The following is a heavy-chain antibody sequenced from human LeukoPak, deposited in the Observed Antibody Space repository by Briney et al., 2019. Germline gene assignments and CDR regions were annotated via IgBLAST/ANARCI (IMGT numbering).Heavy chain of an antibody. V-gene: IGHV1-2*02. J-gene: IGHJ3*02. CDR2: INPNSGGT. Sequence: ASVKVSCRASGGTFSSYAINWVRQAPGQGLEWMGWINPNSGGTNYAQKFQGRVTMTRDTSISTAYLELSRLRSDDTAVYYCATPGGPYQLLHTAAFDIWGQGTMVTVSS. CDR1: GGTFSSYA. CDR3: ATPGGPYQLLHTAAFDI. D-gene: IGHD2-2*01.